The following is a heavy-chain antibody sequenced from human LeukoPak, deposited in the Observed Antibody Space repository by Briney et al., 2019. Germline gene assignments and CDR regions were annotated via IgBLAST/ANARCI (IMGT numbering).Heavy chain of an antibody. CDR1: GYTFTSYY. Sequence: ASVKVSCKASGYTFTSYYMHWVRQAPGQGLEWMGTINPSGGSTSYAQKFQGRVTMTRDTSTSTVYMELSSLRSEDTAVYYCARGNLYYFDSSGYYFKFDYWGQGTLVTVSS. J-gene: IGHJ4*02. CDR2: INPSGGST. V-gene: IGHV1-46*01. D-gene: IGHD3-22*01. CDR3: ARGNLYYFDSSGYYFKFDY.